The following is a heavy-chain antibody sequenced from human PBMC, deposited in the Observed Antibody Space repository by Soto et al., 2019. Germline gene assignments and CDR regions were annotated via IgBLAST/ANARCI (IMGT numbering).Heavy chain of an antibody. V-gene: IGHV3-23*01. CDR1: GFTFSSYA. CDR2: ISGSGGST. J-gene: IGHJ4*02. D-gene: IGHD2-2*01. CDR3: AKARCSSTSCLTFDY. Sequence: PGGSLRLSCAASGFTFSSYAMSWVRQAPGKGLEWVSAISGSGGSTYYADSVKGRFTISRDNSKNALYLQMNSLRAEDTAVYYCAKARCSSTSCLTFDYWGQGTLVTVSS.